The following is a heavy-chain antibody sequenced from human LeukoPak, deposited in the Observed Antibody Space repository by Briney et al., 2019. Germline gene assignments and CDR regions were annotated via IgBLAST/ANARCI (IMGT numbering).Heavy chain of an antibody. V-gene: IGHV3-7*01. CDR1: GFTFSNYW. D-gene: IGHD4/OR15-4a*01. CDR3: ARTIRGY. CDR2: IKDDGSES. J-gene: IGHJ4*02. Sequence: GSLRLSCAASGFTFSNYWMSWVRQARGKGLEWVANIKDDGSESYYVDSVKGRFTISRDNAKNSLYLQMTSLRDEDTAVYYCARTIRGYWGQGTLVTVSS.